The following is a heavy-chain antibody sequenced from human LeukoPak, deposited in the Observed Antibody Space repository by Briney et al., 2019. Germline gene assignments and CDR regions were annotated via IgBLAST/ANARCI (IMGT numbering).Heavy chain of an antibody. CDR2: IYYSGST. CDR1: GGSISSSSYY. D-gene: IGHD5-12*01. V-gene: IGHV4-39*01. CDR3: AGQPWGYHSWFDP. Sequence: PSETLSLTCTVPGGSISSSSYYWGCIRQFPGKRLEWLGSIYYSGSTYYNPSLQSRLTISIDTSNNKFSLKLTSVTAEDTAVYYCAGQPWGYHSWFDPWGQGSLVTVSS. J-gene: IGHJ5*02.